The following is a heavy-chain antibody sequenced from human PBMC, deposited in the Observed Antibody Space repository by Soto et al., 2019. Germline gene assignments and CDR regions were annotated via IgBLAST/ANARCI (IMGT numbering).Heavy chain of an antibody. V-gene: IGHV1-3*01. D-gene: IGHD7-27*01. CDR1: GYTFSSYA. Sequence: QVHLVQSGAEVRKPGASVKVSCKASGYTFSSYAMHLVRQAPGQRLEWMGWINAGYGNTKSSQKFQDRVTISRDTSASTAYMELTSRRSEDTAVYYCARDTGDGTFDFWGQGTLVTVSS. CDR3: ARDTGDGTFDF. CDR2: INAGYGNT. J-gene: IGHJ4*02.